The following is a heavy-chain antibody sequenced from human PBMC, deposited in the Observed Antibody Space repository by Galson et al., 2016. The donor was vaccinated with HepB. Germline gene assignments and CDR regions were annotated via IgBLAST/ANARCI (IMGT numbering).Heavy chain of an antibody. CDR1: GYILSNYW. CDR2: IYPGDSDT. CDR3: PRQVGATGYLDL. V-gene: IGHV5-51*01. J-gene: IGHJ4*02. D-gene: IGHD1-26*01. Sequence: QSGAEVKKPGESLKISCKGSGYILSNYWIAWVRQMPGKGLEWMGMIYPGDSDTRYSPSFQGQVTISADKSINTAYLQWSSLKASDTAVYYCPRQVGATGYLDLWGQGTLVTVSS.